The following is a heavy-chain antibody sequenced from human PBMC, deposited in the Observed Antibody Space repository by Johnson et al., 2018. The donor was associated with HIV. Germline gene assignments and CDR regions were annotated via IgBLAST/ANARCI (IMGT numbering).Heavy chain of an antibody. D-gene: IGHD3-22*01. J-gene: IGHJ3*02. Sequence: QVQLVESGGGVVQPGRSLRLSCAASGFTFSTYAMHWVRQAPGKGLEWVAVIPYDGSNKYYADSVKGRFTISRDNSKNTLYLQMNSLRPEDTAVYYCARAGWLEDDAFDIWGQGTIVTVSS. CDR1: GFTFSTYA. V-gene: IGHV3-30*04. CDR3: ARAGWLEDDAFDI. CDR2: IPYDGSNK.